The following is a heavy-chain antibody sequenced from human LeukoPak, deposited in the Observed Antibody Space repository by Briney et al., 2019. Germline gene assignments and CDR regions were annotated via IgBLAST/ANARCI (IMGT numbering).Heavy chain of an antibody. CDR3: AREVGYGDYVDY. CDR1: GGSISSFY. V-gene: IGHV4-59*01. J-gene: IGHJ4*02. D-gene: IGHD4-17*01. Sequence: SETLSLTCTVSGGSISSFYWSWIRQPPGKGLERLGYIYYSGSTNYNPSLKGRVTISVDTSKNQFSLKLSSVTAADTAVYYCAREVGYGDYVDYWGQGTLVTVSS. CDR2: IYYSGST.